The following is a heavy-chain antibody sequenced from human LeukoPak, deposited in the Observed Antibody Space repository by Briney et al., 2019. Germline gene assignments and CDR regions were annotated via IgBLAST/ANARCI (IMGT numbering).Heavy chain of an antibody. CDR2: ISDSGGST. V-gene: IGHV3-23*01. D-gene: IGHD4-11*01. CDR3: AKDSSGNYGVNDY. CDR1: GFTFSSYA. Sequence: GGSLRLSCAASGFTFSSYAMRWVRQAPGKGLEWVSAISDSGGSTYYGDSVKGRFTISRDNSKNTLYLQMNGLRAEDTAVYYCAKDSSGNYGVNDYWGQGTLVTVSS. J-gene: IGHJ4*02.